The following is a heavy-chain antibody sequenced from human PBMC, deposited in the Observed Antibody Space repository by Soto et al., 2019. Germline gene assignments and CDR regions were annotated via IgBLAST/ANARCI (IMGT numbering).Heavy chain of an antibody. D-gene: IGHD3-22*01. V-gene: IGHV3-7*04. CDR2: IKQDGSEK. CDR3: ARFYYDSSGYLPSPYYYYYGMDV. Sequence: GGSLRLSCAASGFTFSSYWMSWVRQAPGKGLEWVANIKQDGSEKYYVDSVKGRFTISRDNAKNSLYLQMNSPRAEDTAVYYCARFYYDSSGYLPSPYYYYYGMDVWGQGTTVTVS. CDR1: GFTFSSYW. J-gene: IGHJ6*02.